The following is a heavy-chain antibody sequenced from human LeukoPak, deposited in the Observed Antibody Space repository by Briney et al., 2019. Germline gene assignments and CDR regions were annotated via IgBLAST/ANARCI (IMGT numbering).Heavy chain of an antibody. CDR2: IYYSGST. V-gene: IGHV4-59*01. J-gene: IGHJ6*02. Sequence: PSETLSLTCTVSGXSISSYYGSWIRQPPGKGLEWIGYIYYSGSTNYNPSLKSRVTISVDTSKNQFSLKLTSVTAADTAVYYCARVRSSSSNGMDVWGQGTTVTVS. D-gene: IGHD6-6*01. CDR3: ARVRSSSSNGMDV. CDR1: GXSISSYY.